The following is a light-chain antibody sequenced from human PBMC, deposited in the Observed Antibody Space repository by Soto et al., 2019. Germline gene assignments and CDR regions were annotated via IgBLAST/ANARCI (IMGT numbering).Light chain of an antibody. V-gene: IGLV2-14*01. CDR1: SSDVGGYNY. CDR3: SSYTNNNTVV. J-gene: IGLJ2*01. Sequence: QSALTQPASVSGSPGQSITISCTGTSSDVGGYNYVSWYQQHPGKAPKLMIYEVSNRPSGVSNRFSGSKSDNTASLTISGLQAEDEADYYCSSYTNNNTVVFGGGTKLTVL. CDR2: EVS.